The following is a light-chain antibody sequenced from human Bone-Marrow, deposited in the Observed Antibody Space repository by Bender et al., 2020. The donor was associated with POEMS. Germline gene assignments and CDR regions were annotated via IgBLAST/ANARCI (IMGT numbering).Light chain of an antibody. CDR3: TSYSSGTPLYV. Sequence: QSALTQPASVSGSPGQSITISCTGTSSDIGGYDYVSWYQQHAGKAPKLIIFDVSNRPSGVSDRFSGSKSGNTASLTISRLQAEDEADYYCTSYSSGTPLYVFGDGTKVSVL. V-gene: IGLV2-14*01. CDR1: SSDIGGYDY. CDR2: DVS. J-gene: IGLJ1*01.